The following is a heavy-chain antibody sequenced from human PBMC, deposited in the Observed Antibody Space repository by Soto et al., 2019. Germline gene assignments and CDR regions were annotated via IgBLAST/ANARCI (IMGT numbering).Heavy chain of an antibody. D-gene: IGHD6-19*01. V-gene: IGHV4-34*01. CDR2: INHSGST. CDR1: GGSISSYY. CDR3: ARVFRVAVAGSIYYYYYYMDV. J-gene: IGHJ6*03. Sequence: PSVTLSRTCSVSGGSISSYYWSWIRQPPRKGLEWIGEINHSGSTNYNPSLKSRVTISVDTSKNQFSLKLSSVTAADTAVYYCARVFRVAVAGSIYYYYYYMDVWGKGTTVTVSS.